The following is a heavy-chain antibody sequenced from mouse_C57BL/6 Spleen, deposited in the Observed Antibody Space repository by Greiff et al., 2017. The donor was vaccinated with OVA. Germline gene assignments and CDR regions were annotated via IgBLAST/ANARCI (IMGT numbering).Heavy chain of an antibody. CDR3: ARDAGYGSSPGAY. D-gene: IGHD1-1*01. Sequence: EVQRVESGGGLVQSGRSLRLSCATSGFTFSDFYMEWVRQAPGKGLEWIAASRNKANDYTTEYSASVKGRFIVSRDTSQSILYLQMNALRAEDTAMYYCARDAGYGSSPGAYWGQGTLVTVSA. J-gene: IGHJ3*01. CDR1: GFTFSDFY. CDR2: SRNKANDYTT. V-gene: IGHV7-1*01.